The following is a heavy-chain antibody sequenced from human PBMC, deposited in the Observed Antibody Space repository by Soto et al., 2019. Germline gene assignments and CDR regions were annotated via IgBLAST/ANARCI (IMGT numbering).Heavy chain of an antibody. J-gene: IGHJ4*02. D-gene: IGHD4-17*01. Sequence: PSETLSLTCTVSGGSVSSHNYYWSWIRQPPGKEPEWIAYIFSSGSTNYNPSLRSRVTISIDTSKNQFSLKLSSVTAADTAMYYCARGPTMTTDYWGQGTLVTVSS. CDR1: GGSVSSHNYY. CDR2: IFSSGST. V-gene: IGHV4-61*01. CDR3: ARGPTMTTDY.